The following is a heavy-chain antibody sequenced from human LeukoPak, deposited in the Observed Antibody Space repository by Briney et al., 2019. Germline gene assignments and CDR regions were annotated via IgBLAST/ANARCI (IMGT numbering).Heavy chain of an antibody. J-gene: IGHJ6*04. CDR1: GDSVSSNSAA. CDR3: ARGGGNLNV. CDR2: TYYRSKWYN. D-gene: IGHD4-23*01. Sequence: SQTLSLTCAISGDSVSSNSAAWSWVRQSPSRGLEWLGRTYYRSKWYNEYAVSVKSRITINPDTSKNQFSLQLNSVAPEDTAAYYCARGGGNLNVWGKGTAVTVSS. V-gene: IGHV6-1*01.